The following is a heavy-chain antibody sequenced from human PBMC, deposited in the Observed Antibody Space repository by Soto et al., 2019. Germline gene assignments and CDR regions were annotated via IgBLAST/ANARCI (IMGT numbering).Heavy chain of an antibody. CDR1: GGSFSGYY. Sequence: SETLSLTCAVYGGSFSGYYWSWIRQPPGKGLEWIGEINHSGSTNYNPSLKSRVTISVDTSKNQFSLKLSSVTAADTAVYYCARVARSGIVVVYYYYMDVWGKGTTVTVSS. CDR3: ARVARSGIVVVYYYYMDV. J-gene: IGHJ6*03. D-gene: IGHD2-15*01. V-gene: IGHV4-34*01. CDR2: INHSGST.